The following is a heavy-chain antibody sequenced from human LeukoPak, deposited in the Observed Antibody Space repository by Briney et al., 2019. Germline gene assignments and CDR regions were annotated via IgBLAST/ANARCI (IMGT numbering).Heavy chain of an antibody. J-gene: IGHJ4*02. CDR2: INPNSGGT. Sequence: ASVKVSCKASGYTFIGYYMHWVRQAPGQGLEWMGWINPNSGGTNYAQKFQGRVTMTRDTSISTAYMELSRLRSDDTAVNYCARVHGYGGNIPGFEYWGQGTLVTVSS. D-gene: IGHD4-23*01. V-gene: IGHV1-2*02. CDR3: ARVHGYGGNIPGFEY. CDR1: GYTFIGYY.